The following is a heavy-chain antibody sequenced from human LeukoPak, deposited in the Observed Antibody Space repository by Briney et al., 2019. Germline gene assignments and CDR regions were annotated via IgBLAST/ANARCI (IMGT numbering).Heavy chain of an antibody. Sequence: ASVKVSCKASGYTFTSYDINWVRQATGQGLEWMGWMNPNSGNTGYAQNFQGRVTMTRNTSISTAYMELSSLRSEDTAVYYCARGILGRGVIFVPYYYYMDVWGKGTTVTVSS. J-gene: IGHJ6*03. CDR3: ARGILGRGVIFVPYYYYMDV. V-gene: IGHV1-8*01. D-gene: IGHD3-10*01. CDR2: MNPNSGNT. CDR1: GYTFTSYD.